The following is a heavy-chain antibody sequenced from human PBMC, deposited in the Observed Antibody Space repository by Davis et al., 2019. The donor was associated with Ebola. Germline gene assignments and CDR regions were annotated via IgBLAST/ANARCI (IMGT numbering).Heavy chain of an antibody. D-gene: IGHD6-13*01. Sequence: AASVKVSCKASGYTFTNYDINWVRQAPGQGLEWMGRISAYTGNRKYGQTFQGRVTMTTDTSTNTAYMDLRSLKSDDTAVYFCARDLEIASAGSAFGIWGQGTMVTVSS. J-gene: IGHJ3*02. CDR1: GYTFTNYD. V-gene: IGHV1-18*04. CDR2: ISAYTGNR. CDR3: ARDLEIASAGSAFGI.